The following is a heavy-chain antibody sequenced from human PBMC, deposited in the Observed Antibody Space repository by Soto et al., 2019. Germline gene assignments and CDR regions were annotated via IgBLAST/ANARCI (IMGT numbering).Heavy chain of an antibody. CDR3: VRDRGAGKHLFDN. V-gene: IGHV3-33*01. CDR1: GFTFSNYG. J-gene: IGHJ4*02. Sequence: QVQVVESGGGVVQPGRSLRLSCAASGFTFSNYGMHWVRQAAGKGLEWVSVIWNDGSDTYYGDSVKGRFTISRDNSKNTVYLQMNSLRPEDTAMYYCVRDRGAGKHLFDNWGRGTLVTVSS. CDR2: IWNDGSDT. D-gene: IGHD3-10*01.